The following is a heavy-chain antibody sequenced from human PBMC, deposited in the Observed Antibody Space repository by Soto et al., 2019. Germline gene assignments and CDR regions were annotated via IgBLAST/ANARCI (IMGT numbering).Heavy chain of an antibody. D-gene: IGHD3-22*01. CDR3: AKDLDSSGYYLDWFDP. V-gene: IGHV3-23*01. CDR1: GFTFSSYA. CDR2: ISGSGGST. J-gene: IGHJ5*02. Sequence: PGGSLRLSCAASGFTFSSYAMSWVRQAPGKGLEWVSAISGSGGSTYYADSVKGRFTISRDNSKNTLYLQMNSLRAEDTAVYYCAKDLDSSGYYLDWFDPWGQGTLVTVSS.